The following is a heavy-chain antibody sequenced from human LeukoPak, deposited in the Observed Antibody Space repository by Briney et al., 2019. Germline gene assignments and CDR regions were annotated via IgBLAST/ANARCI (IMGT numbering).Heavy chain of an antibody. Sequence: GGPLRLSCAASGFTFSAYSMNWVRQAPGKGLEWVSSISSGSSYIYYADSMKGRFTISRDNAKNSLYLQMNSLRAEDTAVYYCARDSGSYYWPFSIWGQGTMVTVSS. V-gene: IGHV3-21*01. J-gene: IGHJ3*02. CDR2: ISSGSSYI. CDR1: GFTFSAYS. D-gene: IGHD1-26*01. CDR3: ARDSGSYYWPFSI.